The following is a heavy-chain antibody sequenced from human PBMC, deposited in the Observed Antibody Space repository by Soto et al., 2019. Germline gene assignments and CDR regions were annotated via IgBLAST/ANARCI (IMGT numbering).Heavy chain of an antibody. Sequence: PGGSLRLSCAASGFSFSSYAMSWVRQAPPQGLEWVSSISTRGGRTYYADSVKGRFSISRDNSANAVYLDMDNLRAEDTGIYYCAKEFYYDAYGQYSALYFDSSGQGALVTVSS. CDR1: GFSFSSYA. CDR3: AKEFYYDAYGQYSALYFDS. J-gene: IGHJ4*02. D-gene: IGHD3-22*01. CDR2: ISTRGGRT. V-gene: IGHV3-23*01.